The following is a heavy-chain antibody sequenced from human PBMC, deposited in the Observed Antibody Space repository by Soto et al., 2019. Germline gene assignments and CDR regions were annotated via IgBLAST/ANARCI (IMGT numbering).Heavy chain of an antibody. CDR2: IFYSGST. J-gene: IGHJ5*02. CDR1: GASVNTGAYY. D-gene: IGHD1-20*01. Sequence: SETLSLTCTVSGASVNTGAYYWTWIRQPPGKGLEWMGYIFYSGSTHYNPSLKSRVTMLVDTSRNQFSLKLNSVTAADTAVYYCARCYNSGRWGCFDLWGQGTLVTVSS. V-gene: IGHV4-61*08. CDR3: ARCYNSGRWGCFDL.